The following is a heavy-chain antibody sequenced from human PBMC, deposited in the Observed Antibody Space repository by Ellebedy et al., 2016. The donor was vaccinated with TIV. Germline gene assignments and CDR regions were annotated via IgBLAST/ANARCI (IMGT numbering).Heavy chain of an antibody. J-gene: IGHJ4*02. D-gene: IGHD4-23*01. V-gene: IGHV4-59*08. Sequence: SETLSLXCTVSGGSISSYYWSWIRQSPGKGLEWIGYVYYSGNTDYNPSLRGRVTMSVDTSKDQFSLRLSSVTASDTAVYYCARGYGSNNPFDHWGQGTLVTVSS. CDR1: GGSISSYY. CDR2: VYYSGNT. CDR3: ARGYGSNNPFDH.